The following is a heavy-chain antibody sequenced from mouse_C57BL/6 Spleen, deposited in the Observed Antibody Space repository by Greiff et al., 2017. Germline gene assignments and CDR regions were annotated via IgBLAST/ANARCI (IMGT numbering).Heavy chain of an antibody. CDR3: ARTYGNYPYYFGY. Sequence: QVQLKESGAELVRPGASVKLSCKASGYTFTDYYINWVKQRPGQGLEWIARIYPGSGNTYYNEKFKGKATLTAEKSSSTAYMQLSSLTSEDSAFYFCARTYGNYPYYFGYWGQGTTLTVSS. J-gene: IGHJ2*01. CDR2: IYPGSGNT. V-gene: IGHV1-76*01. CDR1: GYTFTDYY. D-gene: IGHD2-10*02.